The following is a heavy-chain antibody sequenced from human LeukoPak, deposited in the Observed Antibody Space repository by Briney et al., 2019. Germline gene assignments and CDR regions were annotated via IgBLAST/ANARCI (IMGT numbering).Heavy chain of an antibody. D-gene: IGHD3-22*01. Sequence: GGSLRLSCVASRFTFSSYWMHWVRQDPGKGLVWVSYISPDGSTTRYADSVKGRFTISRDNAKNTLYLQMNSLRAEDTAVYYCARVGGYYYDSSGYYWGAFDIWGQGTMVTVSS. V-gene: IGHV3-74*01. J-gene: IGHJ3*02. CDR2: ISPDGSTT. CDR1: RFTFSSYW. CDR3: ARVGGYYYDSSGYYWGAFDI.